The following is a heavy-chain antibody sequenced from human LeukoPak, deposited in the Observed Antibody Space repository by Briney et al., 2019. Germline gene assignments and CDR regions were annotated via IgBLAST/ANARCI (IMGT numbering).Heavy chain of an antibody. V-gene: IGHV3-23*01. D-gene: IGHD5-18*01. CDR1: GFTCNTHA. Sequence: GGSLRLSCAASGFTCNTHAMSWVRQAPGKGLEWVSGINGNGASTYYSDSVKGRFTISRDNSKNTLYLQMSSLRAEDTAVYYCAKDQGYSYYYLDYWGQGTLVTVSS. CDR3: AKDQGYSYYYLDY. CDR2: INGNGAST. J-gene: IGHJ4*02.